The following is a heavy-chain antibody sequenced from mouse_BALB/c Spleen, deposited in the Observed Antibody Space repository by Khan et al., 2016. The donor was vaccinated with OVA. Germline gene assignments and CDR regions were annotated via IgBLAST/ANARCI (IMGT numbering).Heavy chain of an antibody. Sequence: EVELVESGGDLVTPGRSLKVSCAASGFTFSNYAMSWVRQTPEKRLEWVASISTGGSTYYPESVKGRFTIFTDNARNNTYLQMSSLRSEDTAMYYCESDYWFVYWGQGTLVTVSA. CDR2: ISTGGST. CDR3: ESDYWFVY. D-gene: IGHD2-13*01. CDR1: GFTFSNYA. J-gene: IGHJ3*01. V-gene: IGHV5-6-5*01.